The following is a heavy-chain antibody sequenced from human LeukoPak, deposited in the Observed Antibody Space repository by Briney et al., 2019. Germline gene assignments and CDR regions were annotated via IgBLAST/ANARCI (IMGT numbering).Heavy chain of an antibody. CDR1: GYTFTSYA. V-gene: IGHV7-4-1*01. CDR3: ARAGRIVATVPEHFDY. J-gene: IGHJ4*02. Sequence: ASVKVSCKAPGYTFTSYAMNWVRQAPGQGLEWMGWINTNTGNPTYAQGFTGRFVFSLDTSVSTAYLQIRSLKAEDTAVYYCARAGRIVATVPEHFDYWGQGTLVTVSS. D-gene: IGHD5-12*01. CDR2: INTNTGNP.